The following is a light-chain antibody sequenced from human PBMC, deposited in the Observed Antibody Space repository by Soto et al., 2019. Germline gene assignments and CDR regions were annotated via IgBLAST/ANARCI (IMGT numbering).Light chain of an antibody. Sequence: QSALTQPASVSGSAGQSITISCTGTSSDVGGYNYVSWYQQHPGKAPKLMIYEVSNRPSRVSNRFSGSKSGNTASLTISRLKAEDEADYYCSSYTSSSTRVFVTGTKVPVL. CDR3: SSYTSSSTRV. V-gene: IGLV2-14*01. CDR1: SSDVGGYNY. J-gene: IGLJ1*01. CDR2: EVS.